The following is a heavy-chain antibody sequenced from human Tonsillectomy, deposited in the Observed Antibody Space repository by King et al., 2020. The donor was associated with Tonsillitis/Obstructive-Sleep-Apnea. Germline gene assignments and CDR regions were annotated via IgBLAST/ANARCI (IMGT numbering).Heavy chain of an antibody. Sequence: VQLVESGSELKKPGASVKVSCKASGYTFTSYAMNWVRPAPGQGLEWMGCINTNTGNTTYAQGFTGRFVFSLYTSVSTAYLQISILKAEDTAVYYCARDLLASTIADYNWFDPWGQGTLVTVSS. CDR2: INTNTGNT. J-gene: IGHJ5*02. V-gene: IGHV7-4-1*02. CDR1: GYTFTSYA. CDR3: ARDLLASTIADYNWFDP. D-gene: IGHD2-8*02.